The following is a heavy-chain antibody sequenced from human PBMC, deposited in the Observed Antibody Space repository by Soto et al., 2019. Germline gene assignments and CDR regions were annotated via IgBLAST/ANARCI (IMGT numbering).Heavy chain of an antibody. Sequence: EVQLVQSGAEVKKPGESLRISCKGSGYSFTSYWISWVRQMPGKGLEWMGRIDPSDSYTNYSPSFQGHVTISADKSISTAYLQWSSLKASDTAMYYCASLPGHYYDSSGSPGGVYWGQGTLVTVSS. CDR3: ASLPGHYYDSSGSPGGVY. D-gene: IGHD3-22*01. CDR2: IDPSDSYT. V-gene: IGHV5-10-1*03. CDR1: GYSFTSYW. J-gene: IGHJ4*02.